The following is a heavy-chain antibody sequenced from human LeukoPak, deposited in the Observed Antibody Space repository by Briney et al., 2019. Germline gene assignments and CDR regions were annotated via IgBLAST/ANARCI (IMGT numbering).Heavy chain of an antibody. J-gene: IGHJ4*02. CDR1: GSNFTNYW. D-gene: IGHD6-19*01. V-gene: IGHV5-51*01. Sequence: GESLKISCKVSGSNFTNYWIGWVRQMPGKGLEWVGIIYPGDSDTRYSPSFQGQVTISADKSITTAYLQWSSLKASHTAMYYCARGRYSRGWFDYWGQGTLVTVSS. CDR3: ARGRYSRGWFDY. CDR2: IYPGDSDT.